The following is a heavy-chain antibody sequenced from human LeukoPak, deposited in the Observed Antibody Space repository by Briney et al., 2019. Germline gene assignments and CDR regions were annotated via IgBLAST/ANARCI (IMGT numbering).Heavy chain of an antibody. CDR1: GFTFTSSA. CDR3: AALGHCSSTSCYLNFDY. J-gene: IGHJ4*02. CDR2: IVVGSGNT. Sequence: TSVKVSCKASGFTFTSSAMQWVRQARGQRLEWIGWIVVGSGNTNYAQKFQERVTITRDMSTSTAYMELSSLRSEDTAVYYCAALGHCSSTSCYLNFDYWGQGTLATVSS. V-gene: IGHV1-58*02. D-gene: IGHD2-2*01.